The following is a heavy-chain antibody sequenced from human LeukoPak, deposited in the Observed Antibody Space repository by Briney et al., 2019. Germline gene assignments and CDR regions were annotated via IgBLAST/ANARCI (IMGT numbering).Heavy chain of an antibody. Sequence: GESLKISCKGSGYSFTSYWIGWVRQMPRKGLEWMGIIYPGDSDTRYSTSFQGQVTISADKSISTAYLQWSSLKASDTTMYYCARRSDSGSYSYWGQGTLVTVSS. CDR1: GYSFTSYW. D-gene: IGHD3-10*01. J-gene: IGHJ4*02. CDR2: IYPGDSDT. V-gene: IGHV5-51*01. CDR3: ARRSDSGSYSY.